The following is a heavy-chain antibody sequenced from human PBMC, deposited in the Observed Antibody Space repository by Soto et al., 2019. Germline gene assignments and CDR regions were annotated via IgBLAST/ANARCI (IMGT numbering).Heavy chain of an antibody. Sequence: QVNLVQSGGGLVQPGRSLRLSCEASGFTFRNSGMEWIRQAPGKGLEWVARIWYDGSSQYYADSVKGRFTISRDNSKNTLYMEMNSVRVEDTAVYYCARDMGSNYAGMDVCGQGPTVIVSS. V-gene: IGHV3-33*01. J-gene: IGHJ6*02. D-gene: IGHD4-4*01. CDR1: GFTFRNSG. CDR2: IWYDGSSQ. CDR3: ARDMGSNYAGMDV.